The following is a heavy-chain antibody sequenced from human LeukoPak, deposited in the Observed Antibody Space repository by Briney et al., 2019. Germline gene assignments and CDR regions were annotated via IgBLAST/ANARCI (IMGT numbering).Heavy chain of an antibody. CDR3: ARDASGYFDY. J-gene: IGHJ4*02. D-gene: IGHD3-10*01. Sequence: PGRSLRLSCAASGLTFSSYGMYWVRQAPGKGLEWVSVIYSGGSTYYADSVKGRFTISRDNSKNTLYLQMNSLRAEDTAVYYCARDASGYFDYWGQGTLVTVSS. CDR2: IYSGGST. CDR1: GLTFSSYG. V-gene: IGHV3-66*01.